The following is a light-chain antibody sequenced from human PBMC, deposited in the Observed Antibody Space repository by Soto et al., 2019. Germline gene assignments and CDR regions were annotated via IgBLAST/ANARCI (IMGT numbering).Light chain of an antibody. V-gene: IGKV3-15*01. CDR1: QTIANN. CDR3: QQYNNWPPYT. J-gene: IGKJ2*01. Sequence: ETVMTQSPATLSVSPGERATLSCRASQTIANNLAWYQQRPGQAPRLLIYGASTRATGIPARFSGSGSATEFTLTISRLQSEDFAIYYCQQYNNWPPYTFGQGTKLEIK. CDR2: GAS.